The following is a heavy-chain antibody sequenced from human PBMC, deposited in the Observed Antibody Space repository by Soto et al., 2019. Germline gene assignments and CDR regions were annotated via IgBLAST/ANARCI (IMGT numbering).Heavy chain of an antibody. CDR1: GYTFTGYY. D-gene: IGHD4-17*01. CDR2: INPNSGGT. CDR3: ATDFRDYGDFLVDY. V-gene: IGHV1-2*02. J-gene: IGHJ4*02. Sequence: GASVKVSCKASGYTFTGYYMHWVRQAPGQGLEWMGWINPNSGGTNYAQKFQGRVTMTRDTSISTAYMELSSLRSEDTAVYYCATDFRDYGDFLVDYWGQGTLVTVSS.